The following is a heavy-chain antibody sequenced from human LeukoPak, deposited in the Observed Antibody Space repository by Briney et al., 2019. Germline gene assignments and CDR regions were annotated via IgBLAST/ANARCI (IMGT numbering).Heavy chain of an antibody. CDR2: ISYDGSNK. J-gene: IGHJ4*02. V-gene: IGHV3-30*04. CDR1: GFTFSSYA. D-gene: IGHD3-3*01. CDR3: ARDSTGYYDFWSGPGYFDY. Sequence: PGGSLRLSCAASGFTFSSYAMHWVRQAPGKGLEWVAVISYDGSNKYYADSVKGRFTISRDNSKNTLYLQMNSLRAEDTAVYYCARDSTGYYDFWSGPGYFDYWGQGTLVTVSS.